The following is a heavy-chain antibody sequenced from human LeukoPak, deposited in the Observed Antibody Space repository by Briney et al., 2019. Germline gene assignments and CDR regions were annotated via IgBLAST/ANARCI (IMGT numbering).Heavy chain of an antibody. CDR1: GGTFSSYA. J-gene: IGHJ4*02. D-gene: IGHD1-26*01. V-gene: IGHV1-69*05. Sequence: SVKVSCKASGGTFSSYAISWVRQAPGQGLEWMGGIIPIFGTANYAQKFQGRVTITTDESTSTAYMELSSLRSEDTAVYYCARDRGIVGAPNPLDYWGQGTLVTVSS. CDR3: ARDRGIVGAPNPLDY. CDR2: IIPIFGTA.